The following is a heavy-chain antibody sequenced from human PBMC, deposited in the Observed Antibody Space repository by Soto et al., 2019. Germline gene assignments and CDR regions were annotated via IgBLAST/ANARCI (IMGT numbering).Heavy chain of an antibody. Sequence: GESLKISCKGSGYSFTSYWIGWVRQMPGKGLEWMGIIYPGDSDTRYSPSFQGQVTISADKSISTAYLQWSSLRADDTAVYYCAKDQASGQGSFDSWGQGTLVTVSS. CDR3: AKDQASGQGSFDS. CDR2: IYPGDSDT. CDR1: GYSFTSYW. D-gene: IGHD2-15*01. V-gene: IGHV5-51*01. J-gene: IGHJ4*02.